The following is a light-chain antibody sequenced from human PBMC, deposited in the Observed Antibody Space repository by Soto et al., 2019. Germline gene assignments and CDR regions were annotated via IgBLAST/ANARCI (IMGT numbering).Light chain of an antibody. J-gene: IGKJ5*01. CDR2: GTS. CDR3: QQYGNSPIT. Sequence: EIILTQSPDTLSLSPGERATLSCSASQTVSSNYLAWCQQRPGQAPSLLIYGTSSRATGIPVRFSGSGSGTDFTLTISRLEPEDFAVYYCQQYGNSPITFGQGTRLEIK. CDR1: QTVSSNY. V-gene: IGKV3-20*01.